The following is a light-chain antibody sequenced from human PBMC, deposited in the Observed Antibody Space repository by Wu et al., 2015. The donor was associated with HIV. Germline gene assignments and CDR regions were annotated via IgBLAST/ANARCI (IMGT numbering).Light chain of an antibody. CDR2: DAS. CDR3: HQYNYWPPKSS. CDR1: ECWYH. V-gene: IGKV3-15*01. Sequence: GEGATLLLQAESECWYHITWYQHRRGQAPRLLIYDASTRASGIPARFSGSGSGTEFTLTINRVQSEDFALYYCHQYNYWPPKSSFGQGTKVEIK. J-gene: IGKJ1*01.